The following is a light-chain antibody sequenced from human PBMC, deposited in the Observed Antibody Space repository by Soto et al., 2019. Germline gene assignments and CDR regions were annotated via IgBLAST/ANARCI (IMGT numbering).Light chain of an antibody. CDR1: QSVSSK. CDR3: QQYSNWPPFT. CDR2: DTS. Sequence: QSPATLSVSPGERATLSCRASQSVSSKLAWYQQRPGQAPRLLIYDTSTRATGIPARFSGSGSGTEFTLTISSLQSEDFAVYYCQQYSNWPPFTFGQGTRLEIK. V-gene: IGKV3-15*01. J-gene: IGKJ5*01.